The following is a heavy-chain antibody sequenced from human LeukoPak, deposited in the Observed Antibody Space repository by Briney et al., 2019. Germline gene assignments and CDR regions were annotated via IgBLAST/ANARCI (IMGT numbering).Heavy chain of an antibody. CDR1: GFTFSSYG. Sequence: GGSLRLSCAASGFTFSSYGMHWVRQAPGKGLEWVAVIWYDGSNKYYADSVKGRFTISRDNSKNTLYLQMNSLRAEDTAVYYCAKGKGSGSAKYYFDYWGQATLVTVSS. V-gene: IGHV3-33*06. CDR2: IWYDGSNK. D-gene: IGHD3-10*01. CDR3: AKGKGSGSAKYYFDY. J-gene: IGHJ4*02.